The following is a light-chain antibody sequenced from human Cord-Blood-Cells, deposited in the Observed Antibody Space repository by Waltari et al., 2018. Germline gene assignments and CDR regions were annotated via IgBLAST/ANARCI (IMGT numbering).Light chain of an antibody. J-gene: IGKJ3*01. CDR3: MPALQTPFT. CDR2: LGS. CDR1: QSLLHSNGYNY. Sequence: DIVMTQSPLPLPVTPGAPASISCRSSQSLLHSNGYNYLDWYLQKPGQSPQLLIYLGSNRASGVPDRFSGSGSGTDFTLKISRVEAEDVGVYYCMPALQTPFTFGPGTKVDIK. V-gene: IGKV2-28*01.